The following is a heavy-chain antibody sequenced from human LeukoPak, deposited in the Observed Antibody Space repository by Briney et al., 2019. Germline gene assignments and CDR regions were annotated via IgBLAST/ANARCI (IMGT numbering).Heavy chain of an antibody. V-gene: IGHV4-38-2*02. CDR1: GYSISSGYY. CDR3: ARDKGVEGFDY. J-gene: IGHJ4*02. D-gene: IGHD2-8*01. Sequence: SETLSLTCTVSGYSISSGYYWGWIRQPPGKGLEWIGSIYHSGSTYYIPSLKSRVTISVDTSKNQFSLKLSSVTAADTAVYYCARDKGVEGFDYWGQGTLVTVSS. CDR2: IYHSGST.